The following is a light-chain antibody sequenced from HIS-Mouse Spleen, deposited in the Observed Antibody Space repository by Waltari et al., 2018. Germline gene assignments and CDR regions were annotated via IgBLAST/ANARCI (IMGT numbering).Light chain of an antibody. CDR3: QVWDSSSDRV. J-gene: IGLJ1*01. Sequence: SYVLTQPPSVSVAPGQTARITCGVNNIGSKSGHWYQQKPGQAPVLVVYDDSDRPSGIPERFSGSNSGNTATLTISRVEAGDEADYYCQVWDSSSDRVFGTGTKVTVL. V-gene: IGLV3-21*02. CDR1: NIGSKS. CDR2: DDS.